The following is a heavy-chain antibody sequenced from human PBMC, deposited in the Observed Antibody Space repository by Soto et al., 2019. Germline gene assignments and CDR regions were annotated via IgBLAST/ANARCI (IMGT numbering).Heavy chain of an antibody. CDR2: INPNSGGT. CDR3: ARGSRQDRNYYDSSGYYRYYYYGMDV. CDR1: GYTFTGYY. V-gene: IGHV1-2*02. D-gene: IGHD3-22*01. Sequence: GASVKVSCKASGYTFTGYYMHWVRQAPGQGLEWMGWINPNSGGTNYAQKFQGRVTMTRDTSISTAYMELSRLRSDDTAVYYCARGSRQDRNYYDSSGYYRYYYYGMDVWGQGTTVTVSS. J-gene: IGHJ6*02.